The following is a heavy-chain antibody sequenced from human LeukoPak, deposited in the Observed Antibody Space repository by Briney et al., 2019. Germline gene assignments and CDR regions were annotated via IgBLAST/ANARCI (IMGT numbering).Heavy chain of an antibody. Sequence: GGSLRLSCAASGFTFSSYSMNWVRQAPGKGLEWVSYISSSSSTIYYADSVKGRFTISRDNAKNSLYLQMNSLRAEDTAVYYCASASSDYYDSSGYNYWGQGTLVTVSS. V-gene: IGHV3-48*01. CDR1: GFTFSSYS. J-gene: IGHJ4*02. CDR3: ASASSDYYDSSGYNY. D-gene: IGHD3-22*01. CDR2: ISSSSSTI.